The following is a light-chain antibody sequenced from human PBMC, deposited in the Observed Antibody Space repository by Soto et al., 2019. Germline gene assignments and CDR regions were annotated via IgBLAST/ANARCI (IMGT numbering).Light chain of an antibody. CDR2: EGS. Sequence: QSALTQPASVSGSPGQSITISCTGTSSDVGSYNLVSWYQQHPGKAPKRMIYEGSKRPSGVSNRFSGSKSGNTASLTISGLQAEDEADYYCCSFARSSTLVFGGGTKLTVL. J-gene: IGLJ2*01. CDR1: SSDVGSYNL. V-gene: IGLV2-23*01. CDR3: CSFARSSTLV.